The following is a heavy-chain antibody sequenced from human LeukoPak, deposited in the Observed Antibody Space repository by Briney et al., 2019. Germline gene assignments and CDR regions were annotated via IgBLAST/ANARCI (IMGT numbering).Heavy chain of an antibody. V-gene: IGHV4-59*12. CDR1: GGSITTYY. CDR2: IYHSGST. J-gene: IGHJ4*02. D-gene: IGHD3-10*01. Sequence: SETLSLTCIVSGGSITTYYWSWIRQPPGKGLEWIGYIYHSGSTNYNPSLKSRVTMSVDTSKNQFSLKLSSVTAADTAVYYCARVRRGSSTHGVDYWGQGTLVTVSS. CDR3: ARVRRGSSTHGVDY.